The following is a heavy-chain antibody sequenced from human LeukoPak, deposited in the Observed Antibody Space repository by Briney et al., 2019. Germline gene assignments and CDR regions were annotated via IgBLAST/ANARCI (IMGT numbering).Heavy chain of an antibody. V-gene: IGHV4-39*01. CDR1: GGSISSSSYY. D-gene: IGHD4-17*01. CDR3: ARKAYGDQNFDY. CDR2: IYYSGST. Sequence: SGTLSLTCTVSGGSISSSSYYWGWIRQPPGKGLEWIGSIYYSGSTYYNPSLKSRVTISVDTSKNQFSLKLSSVTAADTAVYYCARKAYGDQNFDYWGQGTLVTVSS. J-gene: IGHJ4*02.